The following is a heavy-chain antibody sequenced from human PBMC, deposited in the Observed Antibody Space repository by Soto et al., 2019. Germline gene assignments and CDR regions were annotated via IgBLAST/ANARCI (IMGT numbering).Heavy chain of an antibody. D-gene: IGHD2-8*02. V-gene: IGHV4-34*01. CDR2: INHSGST. J-gene: IGHJ4*02. CDR1: GGSFSGYY. CDR3: ARDKITGLLDY. Sequence: LSLTCAVYGGSFSGYYWTWIRQPPGTGLEWIGEINHSGSTNYNPSLKSRVTISVDTSKNQFSLKLTSVTAADTAGYYCARDKITGLLDYWGQGTLVSVS.